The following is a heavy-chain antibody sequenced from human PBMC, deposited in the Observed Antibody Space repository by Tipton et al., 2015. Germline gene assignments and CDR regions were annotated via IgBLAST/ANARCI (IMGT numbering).Heavy chain of an antibody. CDR1: GDSVSSNSAA. V-gene: IGHV6-1*01. CDR2: TYYRSKWYD. J-gene: IGHJ6*02. D-gene: IGHD3-10*01. CDR3: ARVDILLSQGGMDV. Sequence: GLVKPSQTLLLTCAISGDSVSSNSAAWNWIRQSPSGGLEWLGRTYYRSKWYDDYVVSVKSRITIDPDTSKNQFFLQLNSVTPEDTAVYYCARVDILLSQGGMDVWGQGTTVTVSS.